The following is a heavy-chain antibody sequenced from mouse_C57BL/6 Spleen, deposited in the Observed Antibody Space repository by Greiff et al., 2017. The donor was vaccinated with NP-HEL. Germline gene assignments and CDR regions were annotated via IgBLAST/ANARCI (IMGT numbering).Heavy chain of an antibody. CDR1: GYTFTSYW. D-gene: IGHD1-1*01. V-gene: IGHV1-52*01. CDR2: IDPSDSET. CDR3: ARSYYGGYFDV. Sequence: QVQLQQPGAELVRPGSSVKLSCKASGYTFTSYWMHWVKQRPIQGLEWIGNIDPSDSETHYNQKFKDKATLTVDKSSSTAYMQLSSLTSEDSAVYYCARSYYGGYFDVWGTGTTVTVSS. J-gene: IGHJ1*03.